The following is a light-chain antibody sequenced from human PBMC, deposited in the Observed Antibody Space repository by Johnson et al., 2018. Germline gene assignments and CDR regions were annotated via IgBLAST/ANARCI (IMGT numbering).Light chain of an antibody. V-gene: IGLV1-51*02. CDR2: ENN. CDR1: SSNIGNNY. Sequence: QSVLTQPPSVSAAPGQKVTISCSGSSSNIGNNYVSWYQQLPGTAPKLLIYENNKRPSGIPDRFSGSKSGTSATLGITGLQTGDEPDYYCGTWDSSLSVGNVFGTGTKVTVL. CDR3: GTWDSSLSVGNV. J-gene: IGLJ1*01.